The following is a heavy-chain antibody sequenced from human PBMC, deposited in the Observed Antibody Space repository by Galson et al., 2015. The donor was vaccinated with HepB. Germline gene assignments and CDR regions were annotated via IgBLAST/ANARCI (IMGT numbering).Heavy chain of an antibody. CDR2: ISTGGDST. Sequence: SLRLSCAASGFTFSSYSMHWVRQAPGKGLEWVSGISTGGDSTSYADSVKGRFTISRDNSKNTLYLQMNSLRAGDTALYYCAKEWGFYRTSDNLGPGTLVSAPS. CDR3: AKEWGFYRTSDN. J-gene: IGHJ4*02. CDR1: GFTFSSYS. D-gene: IGHD1-14*01. V-gene: IGHV3-23*01.